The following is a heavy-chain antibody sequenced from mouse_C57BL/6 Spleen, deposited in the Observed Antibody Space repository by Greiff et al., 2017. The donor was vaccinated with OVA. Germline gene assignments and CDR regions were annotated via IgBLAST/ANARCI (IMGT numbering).Heavy chain of an antibody. CDR3: ARSLRGWYFDV. V-gene: IGHV1-22*01. CDR1: GYTFTDYN. CDR2: INPNNGGT. J-gene: IGHJ1*03. Sequence: VQLKESGPELVKPGASVKMSCKASGYTFTDYNMHWVKQSHGKSLEWIGYINPNNGGTSYNQKFKGKATLTVNKSSSTAYMELRSLTSEDSAVYYCARSLRGWYFDVWGTGTTVTVSS. D-gene: IGHD1-1*01.